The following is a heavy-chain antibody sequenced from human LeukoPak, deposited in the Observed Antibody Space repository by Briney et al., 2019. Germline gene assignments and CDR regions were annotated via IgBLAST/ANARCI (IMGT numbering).Heavy chain of an antibody. CDR1: GGSLSGYY. V-gene: IGHV4-34*01. CDR2: IGHSGTT. CDR3: AREGRMSMGIEY. D-gene: IGHD4/OR15-4a*01. J-gene: IGHJ4*02. Sequence: PSETLSLTCDVYGGSLSGYYWSWIRQSPENGLQWIGEIGHSGTTNFNPSLKSRVSMSVDTSKNQFSLKLTSVTAADTAVYFCAREGRMSMGIEYWGQGTLVTVSS.